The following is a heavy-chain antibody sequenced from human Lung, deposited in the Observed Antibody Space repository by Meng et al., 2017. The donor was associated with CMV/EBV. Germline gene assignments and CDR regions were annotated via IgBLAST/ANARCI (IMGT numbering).Heavy chain of an antibody. CDR2: ISCYNGDT. CDR1: GYTFTPHG. V-gene: IGHV1-18*01. Sequence: QVQVVTSGAEVKKSGASVRVSCKASGYTFTPHGISWIRQAPGQGLEWMGWISCYNGDTNYAQKLQGRVTMTTDTSTNTAYMDLRGLRSDDTAVYYCARVEVGITSGDYWGQGTLVTVSS. D-gene: IGHD1-26*01. CDR3: ARVEVGITSGDY. J-gene: IGHJ4*02.